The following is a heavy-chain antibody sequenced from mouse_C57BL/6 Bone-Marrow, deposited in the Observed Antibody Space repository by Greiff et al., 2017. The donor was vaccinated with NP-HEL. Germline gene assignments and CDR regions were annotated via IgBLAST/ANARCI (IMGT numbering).Heavy chain of an antibody. CDR3: ARWGYYSNYVNYAMDY. J-gene: IGHJ4*01. Sequence: VQLKESGPELVKPGASVKISCKASGYSFTDYNMNWVKQSNGKSLEWIGVINPNYGTTSYNQKFKGKATLTVDQSSSTAYMQLNSLTPEDSAVYYCARWGYYSNYVNYAMDYWGQGTSVTVSS. D-gene: IGHD2-5*01. CDR1: GYSFTDYN. CDR2: INPNYGTT. V-gene: IGHV1-39*01.